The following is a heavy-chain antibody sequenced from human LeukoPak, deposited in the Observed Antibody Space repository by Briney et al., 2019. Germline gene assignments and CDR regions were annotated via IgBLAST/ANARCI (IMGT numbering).Heavy chain of an antibody. Sequence: GGSLRLSCAASGFTFSEYWMHWVRQAPGKGLWVSRINSDGSTTNYADSVKGRFTISRDNAKNTLYLQMNSLRAEDTAVYYCARRDSGSRGFDSWGQGTLVTVSS. CDR1: GFTFSEYW. CDR3: ARRDSGSRGFDS. CDR2: INSDGSTT. D-gene: IGHD3-10*01. J-gene: IGHJ4*02. V-gene: IGHV3-74*01.